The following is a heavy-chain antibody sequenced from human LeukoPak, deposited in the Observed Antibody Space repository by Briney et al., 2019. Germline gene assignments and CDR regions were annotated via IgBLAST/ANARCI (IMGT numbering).Heavy chain of an antibody. D-gene: IGHD2-15*01. CDR3: ARAARYCSGGSCSPTFDY. Sequence: ASVKVSCKASGYTFTSYGISWVRQAPGQGLEWMGWISAYNGNTNYAQKLQGRVTMTTDTSTSTAYMELRSLRSDDTAVYYCARAARYCSGGSCSPTFDYWGQGTLVTVPS. V-gene: IGHV1-18*01. CDR2: ISAYNGNT. J-gene: IGHJ4*02. CDR1: GYTFTSYG.